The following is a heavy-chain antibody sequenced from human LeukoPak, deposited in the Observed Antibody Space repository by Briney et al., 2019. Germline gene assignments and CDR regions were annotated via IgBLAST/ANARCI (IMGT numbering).Heavy chain of an antibody. Sequence: GGSLRLSCAASGFTFSSYAMHWVRQAPGKGLEWVAVISYDGSNKYYADSVNGRFTISRDNSKNTLYLKMNSLRAEDTAVYYCAGDKWELVLWGQGTLVTVSS. V-gene: IGHV3-30*04. CDR1: GFTFSSYA. CDR3: AGDKWELVL. D-gene: IGHD1-26*01. CDR2: ISYDGSNK. J-gene: IGHJ4*02.